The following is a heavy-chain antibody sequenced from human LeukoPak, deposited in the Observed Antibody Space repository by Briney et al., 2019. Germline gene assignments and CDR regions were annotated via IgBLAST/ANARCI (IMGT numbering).Heavy chain of an antibody. CDR3: ARGYYYGSGSYTGFDP. CDR2: IYYSGST. D-gene: IGHD3-10*01. Sequence: SETLSLTCTVSGGSISSSSYYWGWIRQPPGKGLEWIGSIYYSGSTYYNPSLKSRVTISVDTSKNQFSLKLSSVTAADTAVYYCARGYYYGSGSYTGFDPWGQGTLVTVSS. J-gene: IGHJ5*02. V-gene: IGHV4-39*07. CDR1: GGSISSSSYY.